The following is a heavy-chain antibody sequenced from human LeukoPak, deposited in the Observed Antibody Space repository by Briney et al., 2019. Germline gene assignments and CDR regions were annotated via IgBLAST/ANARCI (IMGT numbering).Heavy chain of an antibody. J-gene: IGHJ4*02. CDR2: INPSGGST. CDR1: GYTFTSYY. Sequence: ASVTVSCKASGYTFTSYYMHWVRQAPGQGLEWMGLINPSGGSTNYAQKFQGRVTITRDTSTSTVYMELSSLRSEDTAVYYCARWASRGGKGYLDVWGQGTLVTVSS. V-gene: IGHV1-46*01. CDR3: ARWASRGGKGYLDV. D-gene: IGHD4-23*01.